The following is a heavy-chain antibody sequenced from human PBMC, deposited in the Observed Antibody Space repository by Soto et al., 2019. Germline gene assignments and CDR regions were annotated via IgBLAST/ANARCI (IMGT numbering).Heavy chain of an antibody. CDR1: GFTFSSYG. J-gene: IGHJ1*01. CDR2: IWYDGSNK. Sequence: QVQLVESGGGVVQPGRSLRLSCAASGFTFSSYGMHWVRQAPGKGLEWVAVIWYDGSNKYYADSVKGRFTISRDNSKNTLDLQMNSLRAEDTAVYYCARGEESEYFQHWGQGTLVTVSS. CDR3: ARGEESEYFQH. V-gene: IGHV3-33*01.